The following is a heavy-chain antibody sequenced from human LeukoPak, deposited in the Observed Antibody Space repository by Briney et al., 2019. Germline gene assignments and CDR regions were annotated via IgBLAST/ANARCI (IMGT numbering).Heavy chain of an antibody. CDR3: ARDQDRFDP. J-gene: IGHJ5*02. Sequence: SETLSLTCTVSGGSISSYYWSWIRQPPGKGLEWIGYIYYSGSTNYNPSLKSRVTISVDTSKNQFSLKLSSVTAADTAVYYCARDQDRFDPWGQGTLVTVSS. CDR1: GGSISSYY. CDR2: IYYSGST. V-gene: IGHV4-59*01.